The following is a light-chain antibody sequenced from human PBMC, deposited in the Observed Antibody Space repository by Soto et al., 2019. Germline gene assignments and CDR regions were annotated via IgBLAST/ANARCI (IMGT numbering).Light chain of an antibody. J-gene: IGKJ4*01. Sequence: DIQMTQSPSTLSASVGDRVTISCRTSQNINIWLAWYQQKPGKAPNLLIYKASILESGVPSRFSGSGSGTEFTLTISSLQPDDFATYYCQQYDSYSLTFGGGTKVDSK. CDR3: QQYDSYSLT. CDR2: KAS. CDR1: QNINIW. V-gene: IGKV1-5*03.